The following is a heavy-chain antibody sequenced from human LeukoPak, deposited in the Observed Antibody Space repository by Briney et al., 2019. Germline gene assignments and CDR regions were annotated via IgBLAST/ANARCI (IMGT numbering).Heavy chain of an antibody. CDR1: GGSISPYY. D-gene: IGHD3-9*01. CDR3: ARQASYFVDSNNYRGWRPFDN. CDR2: VLYSGST. V-gene: IGHV4-59*08. J-gene: IGHJ4*02. Sequence: SETLSLTCTVSGGSISPYYWSWIRQPPGKGLEWVGEVLYSGSTNYNPSLKSRVSISLDKSKNQFSLKLHSMSAADTAVYYCARQASYFVDSNNYRGWRPFDNWGQGTLVTVSS.